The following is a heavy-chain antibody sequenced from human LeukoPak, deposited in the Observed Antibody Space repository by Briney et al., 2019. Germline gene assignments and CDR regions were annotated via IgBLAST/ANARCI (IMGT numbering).Heavy chain of an antibody. CDR3: ARGRGARSSRWYNWFDP. CDR2: INHSGST. Sequence: SETLSLTCAVYGGSFSAYYWSWIRQPPGKGLEWIGEINHSGSTNYNPSLKSRVTITIDTSKNQFSLEMSSVTAADTAVYYCARGRGARSSRWYNWFDPWGQGTLVTVSS. J-gene: IGHJ5*02. D-gene: IGHD6-13*01. V-gene: IGHV4-34*01. CDR1: GGSFSAYY.